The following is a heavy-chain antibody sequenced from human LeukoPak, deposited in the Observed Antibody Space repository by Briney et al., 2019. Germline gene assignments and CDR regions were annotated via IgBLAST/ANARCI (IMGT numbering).Heavy chain of an antibody. D-gene: IGHD2-2*01. CDR3: ARDLKDVVVPAAIHY. V-gene: IGHV3-64*01. CDR2: ISSNGGST. CDR1: GFTLSSYA. Sequence: GGSLRLSCAASGFTLSSYAMHWVRQAPGKGLEYVSAISSNGGSTYYANSVKGRFTISRDNSKNTLYLQMGSLRAEDMAVYYCARDLKDVVVPAAIHYWGQGTLVTVSS. J-gene: IGHJ4*02.